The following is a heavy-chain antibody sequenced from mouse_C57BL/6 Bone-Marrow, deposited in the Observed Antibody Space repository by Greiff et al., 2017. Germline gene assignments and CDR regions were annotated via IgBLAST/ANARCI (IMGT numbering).Heavy chain of an antibody. J-gene: IGHJ2*01. D-gene: IGHD1-1*01. CDR1: GFTFSDYG. CDR2: ISSGSSTI. V-gene: IGHV5-17*01. CDR3: AKLFRGY. Sequence: EVKLMESGGGLVKPGGSLKLSCAASGFTFSDYGMHWVRQAPEKGLEWVAYISSGSSTIYYADTVKGRFTISRDNAKNTLFLQMTSLRSEDTAMYYCAKLFRGYWGQGTTLTVSS.